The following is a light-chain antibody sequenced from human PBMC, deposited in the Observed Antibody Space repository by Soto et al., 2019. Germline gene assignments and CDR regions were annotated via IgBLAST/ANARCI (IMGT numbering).Light chain of an antibody. CDR2: AAS. CDR1: QSISTNY. Sequence: EIVLTRSRGTRSSSPAEIATLSCRASQSISTNYLASYQQKPGQAPRLLLYAASNRFTGIPDRFSGSGSGTDFTLTISRLEPEDFALYYCQQYGRTFGQGTRLEIK. J-gene: IGKJ5*01. CDR3: QQYGRT. V-gene: IGKV3-20*01.